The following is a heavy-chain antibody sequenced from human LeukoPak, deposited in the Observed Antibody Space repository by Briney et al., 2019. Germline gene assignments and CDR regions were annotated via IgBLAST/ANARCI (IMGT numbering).Heavy chain of an antibody. Sequence: SETLSLTCTVSGASIGTYYWSWIRQPPGKGLEWIAYMYNNGNTNYNPSLKSRVTVSVDRSKNQFPLKVRSVTAADTALYYCARVWCSSTSCYSFDNWGQGTLVTVSS. CDR2: MYNNGNT. D-gene: IGHD2-2*02. J-gene: IGHJ4*02. V-gene: IGHV4-59*01. CDR3: ARVWCSSTSCYSFDN. CDR1: GASIGTYY.